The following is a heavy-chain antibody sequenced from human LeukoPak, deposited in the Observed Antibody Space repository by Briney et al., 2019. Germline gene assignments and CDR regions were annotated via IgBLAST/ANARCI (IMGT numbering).Heavy chain of an antibody. J-gene: IGHJ6*03. Sequence: SGTLSLTCAVSGGSISSSNWWSWVRQPPGKGLEWIGEIYHSGSTNYNPSLKSRVTISVDKSKNQFSLKLSSVTAADTAVYYCARVGLGDGYSGFKGSYYYYMDVWGKGTTVTVSS. D-gene: IGHD5-24*01. CDR2: IYHSGST. CDR1: GGSISSSNW. V-gene: IGHV4-4*02. CDR3: ARVGLGDGYSGFKGSYYYYMDV.